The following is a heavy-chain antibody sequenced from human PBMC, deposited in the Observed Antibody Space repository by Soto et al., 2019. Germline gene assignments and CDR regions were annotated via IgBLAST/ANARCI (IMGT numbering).Heavy chain of an antibody. CDR1: GFTVSSNY. D-gene: IGHD6-19*01. V-gene: IGHV3-15*01. CDR3: TTGYGSDWYG. CDR2: RRAAGGAI. Sequence: GGSLRLSCAASGFTVSSNYMSWVRQAKRRAAGGAIDYAAPVKGRFIISRDDSKNMAYLQMNSLKIEDTALYYCTTGYGSDWYGWGQGTLVTVSS. J-gene: IGHJ4*02.